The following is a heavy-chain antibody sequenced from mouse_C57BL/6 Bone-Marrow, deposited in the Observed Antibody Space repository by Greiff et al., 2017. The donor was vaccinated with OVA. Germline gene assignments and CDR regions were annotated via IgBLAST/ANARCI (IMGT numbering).Heavy chain of an antibody. CDR3: ARVYYGRRKRDWFAY. V-gene: IGHV1-22*01. D-gene: IGHD2-1*01. J-gene: IGHJ3*01. Sequence: VQLKQSGPELVKPGASVKMSCKASGYTFTDYNMHWVKQSHGKSLEWIGYINPNNGGTSYNQKFKGKATLTVNKSSSTAYMELRSLTSEDSAVYYCARVYYGRRKRDWFAYWGQGTLVTVSA. CDR1: GYTFTDYN. CDR2: INPNNGGT.